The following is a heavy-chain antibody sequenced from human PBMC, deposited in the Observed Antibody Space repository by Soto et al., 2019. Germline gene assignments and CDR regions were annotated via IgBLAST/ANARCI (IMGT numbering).Heavy chain of an antibody. V-gene: IGHV3-23*01. Sequence: GGSLRLSCAASGFTFSSYAMSWVRQAPGKGLEWVSAISGSGGSTYYADSVKGRFTISRDNSKNTLYLQMNSLRAEDTAVYYCAKAPGDSSGYSRYLYWYFDLWGRGTLVTVSS. J-gene: IGHJ2*01. CDR2: ISGSGGST. CDR1: GFTFSSYA. CDR3: AKAPGDSSGYSRYLYWYFDL. D-gene: IGHD3-22*01.